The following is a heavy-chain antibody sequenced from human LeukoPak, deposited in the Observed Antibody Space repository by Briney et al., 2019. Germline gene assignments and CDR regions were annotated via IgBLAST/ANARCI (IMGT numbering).Heavy chain of an antibody. CDR1: GFTFSSYA. CDR3: ANLYDSSGYYYFDY. D-gene: IGHD3-22*01. CDR2: ISGSGGST. J-gene: IGHJ4*02. V-gene: IGHV3-23*01. Sequence: GGSLRLSCAVSGFTFSSYAMSWVRQAPGKGLEWVSAISGSGGSTYYADSVKGRFTISRDNSKNTLYLQMNSLRAEDTAVYYCANLYDSSGYYYFDYWGQGTLVTVSS.